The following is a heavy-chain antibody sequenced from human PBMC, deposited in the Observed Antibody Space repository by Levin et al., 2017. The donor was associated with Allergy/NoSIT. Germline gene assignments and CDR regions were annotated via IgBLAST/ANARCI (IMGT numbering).Heavy chain of an antibody. J-gene: IGHJ4*02. CDR1: GFTFSSYA. Sequence: GESLKISCAASGFTFSSYAMSWVRQAPGKGLEWVSAISGSGGSTYYADSVKGRFTISRDNSKNTLYLQMNSLRAEDTAVYYCAKDGEWFGESNYFDYWGQGTLVTVAS. D-gene: IGHD3-10*01. CDR2: ISGSGGST. CDR3: AKDGEWFGESNYFDY. V-gene: IGHV3-23*01.